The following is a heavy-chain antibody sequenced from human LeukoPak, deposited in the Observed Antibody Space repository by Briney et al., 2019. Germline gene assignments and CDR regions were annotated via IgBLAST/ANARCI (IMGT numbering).Heavy chain of an antibody. J-gene: IGHJ6*02. CDR2: TYCRSKWFN. Sequence: SQTLSLTCGISGDSVSSNSGSWHWIRQSPSRGLEWLGRTYCRSKWFNDYAVSVKSRIPINPDTSKNQFSLQLNSVTPEDTAVYYCARMRSYGYGLDVWGQGTTVTVSS. CDR1: GDSVSSNSGS. V-gene: IGHV6-1*01. CDR3: ARMRSYGYGLDV. D-gene: IGHD3-10*01.